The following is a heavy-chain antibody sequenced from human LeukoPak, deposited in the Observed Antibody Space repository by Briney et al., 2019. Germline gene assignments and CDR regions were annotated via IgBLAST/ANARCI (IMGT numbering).Heavy chain of an antibody. V-gene: IGHV4-39*01. D-gene: IGHD3-10*01. Sequence: PSETLSLTCTVSGGSVSSSSYYWGWIRQPPGKGLEWIGSIYYSGSTYYNPSLKSRVTISVDTSKNQFSLKLSSVTAADTAVYYCARLHYYGSGDYWGQGTLATVSS. CDR2: IYYSGST. J-gene: IGHJ4*02. CDR1: GGSVSSSSYY. CDR3: ARLHYYGSGDY.